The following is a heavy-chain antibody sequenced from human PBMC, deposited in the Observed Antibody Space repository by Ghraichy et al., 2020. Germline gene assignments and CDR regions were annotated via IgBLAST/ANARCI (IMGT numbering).Heavy chain of an antibody. V-gene: IGHV3-7*01. Sequence: GGSLRLSCAASGFIFSDYWMSWVRQAPGKGLEWVANITKDGSETYYVDSVKGRFTISRDNAKNSLYLQMNSLRAEDTAVYYCARDLGSGWSFDSWGQGTLVTVSS. D-gene: IGHD6-19*01. J-gene: IGHJ4*02. CDR3: ARDLGSGWSFDS. CDR1: GFIFSDYW. CDR2: ITKDGSET.